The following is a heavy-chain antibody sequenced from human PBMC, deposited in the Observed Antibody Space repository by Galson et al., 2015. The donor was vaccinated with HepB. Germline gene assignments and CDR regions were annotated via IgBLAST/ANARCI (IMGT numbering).Heavy chain of an antibody. CDR2: IDSTSRAT. D-gene: IGHD2-21*01. J-gene: IGHJ3*02. CDR1: GFTXXXSY. Sequence: SLRXXXXXXGFTXXXSYMVWFXXAPGKGLEWLSYIDSTSRATNXADSVKARFTVSRDNGKNSLSLQMNSLRVGDTAVXYCARDVPILGGAFDIWGQGTIVSVS. V-gene: IGHV3-11*06. CDR3: ARDVPILGGAFDI.